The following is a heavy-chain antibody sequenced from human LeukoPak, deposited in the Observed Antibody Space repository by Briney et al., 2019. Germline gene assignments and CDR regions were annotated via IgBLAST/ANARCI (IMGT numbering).Heavy chain of an antibody. Sequence: SETLSLTCTVSGGSISSGGYYWSWIRQHPGKGLEWIGYIYYSGSTYYNPSLKSRVTISVDTSKNQFSLKLSSVTAADTAVYYCARVVDSSPPYFDYWGQGTLVTVSS. D-gene: IGHD6-13*01. CDR3: ARVVDSSPPYFDY. CDR2: IYYSGST. CDR1: GGSISSGGYY. J-gene: IGHJ4*02. V-gene: IGHV4-31*03.